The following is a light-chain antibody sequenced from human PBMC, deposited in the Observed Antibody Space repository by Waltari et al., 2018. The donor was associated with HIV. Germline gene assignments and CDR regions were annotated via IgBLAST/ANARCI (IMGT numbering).Light chain of an antibody. V-gene: IGLV2-14*01. Sequence: QSALTQPVSVSASPGESVTISCTGSNSDVGAFDFVSWYQQRPRNAPKLLLCGAFYPAAGASDRFAGSKTGNTASLTISGLRTEDEGDYYCRSYSNTIAPFYVFGTGT. CDR2: GAF. J-gene: IGLJ1*01. CDR3: RSYSNTIAPFYV. CDR1: NSDVGAFDF.